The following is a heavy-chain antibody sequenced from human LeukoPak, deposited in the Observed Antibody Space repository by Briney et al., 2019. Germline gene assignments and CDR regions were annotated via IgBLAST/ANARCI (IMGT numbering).Heavy chain of an antibody. CDR1: GFTFSSYW. CDR3: APGGYCSGGSCYKEYFQH. Sequence: GGSLRLSCAASGFTFSSYWMHWVRHAPGKGLVWVSRINSDGSSTSYADSVEGRFTISRDNAKNTLYLQMNSLRAEDTAVYYCAPGGYCSGGSCYKEYFQHWGQGTLVTVSS. V-gene: IGHV3-74*01. J-gene: IGHJ1*01. D-gene: IGHD2-15*01. CDR2: INSDGSST.